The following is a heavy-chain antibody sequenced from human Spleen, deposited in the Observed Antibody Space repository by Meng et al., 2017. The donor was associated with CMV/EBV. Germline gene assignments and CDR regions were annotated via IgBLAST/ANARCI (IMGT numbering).Heavy chain of an antibody. Sequence: GESLKISCAASGFTFSSYWMSWVRQAPGKGLEWLANIKEDGSDKYYVDSVKGRCTIFRDNAKDSLYLQMNSLRADDTAVYYCARDFDAGWLGYWGQGTLVTVSS. J-gene: IGHJ4*02. CDR1: GFTFSSYW. V-gene: IGHV3-7*01. CDR2: IKEDGSDK. CDR3: ARDFDAGWLGY. D-gene: IGHD6-19*01.